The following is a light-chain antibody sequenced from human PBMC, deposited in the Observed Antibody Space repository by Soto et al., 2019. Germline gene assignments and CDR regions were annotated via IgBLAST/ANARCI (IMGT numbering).Light chain of an antibody. CDR1: QTIRSNY. J-gene: IGKJ1*01. CDR2: GAS. CDR3: QQYCSSPWT. Sequence: ETVLTQSPGTLSLSPGERATLSCRASQTIRSNYLACYRQTPCQAPRLLIYGASNRATGIADRFSGSGSGKDFTLIISRLEPEDFALYYCQQYCSSPWTFGQGTKVEIK. V-gene: IGKV3-20*01.